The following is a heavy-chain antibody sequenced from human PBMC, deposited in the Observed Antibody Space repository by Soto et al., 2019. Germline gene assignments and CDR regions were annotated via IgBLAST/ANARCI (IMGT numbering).Heavy chain of an antibody. Sequence: GGSLRLSCAASGFTFSSYAMSWVRQAPGKWLEWVSAISGRGGNTHYADSVKGRFTISRDNSKNTLYLQMNSLRAEDTAVYYCAKRDGEPGSFDYYYCMDVWGQGTTFTVSS. CDR1: GFTFSSYA. J-gene: IGHJ6*02. D-gene: IGHD3-10*01. CDR2: ISGRGGNT. CDR3: AKRDGEPGSFDYYYCMDV. V-gene: IGHV3-23*01.